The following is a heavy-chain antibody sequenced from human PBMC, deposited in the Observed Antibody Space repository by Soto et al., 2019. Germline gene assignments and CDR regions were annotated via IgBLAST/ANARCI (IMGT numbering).Heavy chain of an antibody. J-gene: IGHJ4*02. D-gene: IGHD3-22*01. CDR2: INPSGGST. V-gene: IGHV1-46*01. Sequence: ASLKVSGKASGYTFTSYYMHFVRQAPGQGLEWMGIINPSGGSTSYAQRFQGRVTMTRDTSTSTVYMELSSLRSEDTAVYYCARVRRSSGYYYGYWGQGTPVTVSS. CDR3: ARVRRSSGYYYGY. CDR1: GYTFTSYY.